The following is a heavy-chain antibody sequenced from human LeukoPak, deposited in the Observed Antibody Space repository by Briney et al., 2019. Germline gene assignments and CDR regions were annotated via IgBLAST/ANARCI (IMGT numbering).Heavy chain of an antibody. D-gene: IGHD3-10*01. Sequence: PSETLSLTCSVSSPSVTSGGFYWGWLRQPPGKGLQWLATVYYTGSTYYNPSLRSRVTISIDTSKNQLSLSLRSLIAADTAVYYCARHSGSGSLSRPFDPWGQGTLVTVSS. J-gene: IGHJ5*02. CDR2: VYYTGST. CDR1: SPSVTSGGFY. V-gene: IGHV4-39*01. CDR3: ARHSGSGSLSRPFDP.